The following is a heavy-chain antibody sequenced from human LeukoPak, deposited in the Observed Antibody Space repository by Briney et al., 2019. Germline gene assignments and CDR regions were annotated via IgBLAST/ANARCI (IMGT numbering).Heavy chain of an antibody. J-gene: IGHJ4*02. CDR1: GGSFSGYY. CDR3: ARSSGYYYVFGLQFGY. D-gene: IGHD3-22*01. Sequence: SETLSLTCAVYGGSFSGYYWSWIRQPPGKGLEWIGEINHSGSTNYNPSLKSRVTISVDTSKNQFSLKLSSVTAADTAVYYCARSSGYYYVFGLQFGYWGQGTQVTVSS. V-gene: IGHV4-34*01. CDR2: INHSGST.